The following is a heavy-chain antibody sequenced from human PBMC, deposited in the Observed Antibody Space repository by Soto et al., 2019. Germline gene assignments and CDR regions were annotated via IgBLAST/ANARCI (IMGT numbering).Heavy chain of an antibody. CDR1: GFTFSSYV. CDR3: AKANGGNYRHFDF. Sequence: GGSLRLSCVASGFTFSSYVMSWVRRAPGKGLEWVSAIHGSAGSTYYADSVKGRFTISRVNSKNTLSLQMNSLRADDTALYYCAKANGGNYRHFDFWGQGALVTVSS. D-gene: IGHD1-26*01. J-gene: IGHJ4*02. V-gene: IGHV3-23*01. CDR2: IHGSAGST.